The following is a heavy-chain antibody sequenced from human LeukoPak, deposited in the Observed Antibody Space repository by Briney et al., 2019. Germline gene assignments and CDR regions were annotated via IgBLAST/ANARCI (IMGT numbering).Heavy chain of an antibody. J-gene: IGHJ6*02. CDR2: ISSSSSYI. CDR3: ARGYYGMDV. CDR1: GFTFSSYS. D-gene: IGHD3-10*01. Sequence: GGSLRLSCAATGFTFSSYSMNWVRQAPGKGLEWVSSISSSSSYIYYADSAKGRFTISRDNAKNTLCLQMSSLRAEDTAVYFCARGYYGMDVWGQGTTVTVSS. V-gene: IGHV3-21*01.